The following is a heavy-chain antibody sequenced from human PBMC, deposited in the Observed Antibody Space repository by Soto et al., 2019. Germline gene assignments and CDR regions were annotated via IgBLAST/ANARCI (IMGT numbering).Heavy chain of an antibody. D-gene: IGHD2-15*01. CDR3: TTDRAIMEAVIFDS. V-gene: IGHV3-15*01. Sequence: EVQLVESGGGLVKPGEYLRLSCAASGFTFTNAWMSWVRQAPGKGLELVGRIKSKTDGGTTDYTAPVKGRFTIARDDSKNTLYLQINSLETEDTAVYYCTTDRAIMEAVIFDSWGQGTLVTVSS. J-gene: IGHJ4*02. CDR2: IKSKTDGGTT. CDR1: GFTFTNAW.